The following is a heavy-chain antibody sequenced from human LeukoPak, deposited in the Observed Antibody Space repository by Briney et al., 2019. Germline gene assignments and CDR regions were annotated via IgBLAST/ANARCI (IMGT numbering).Heavy chain of an antibody. Sequence: SETLSLTCKVSGYPIGLDYYWVWIRLAPGRGLQWIGGFHRGRIQYNSALKSRVTISIDSSKNQFSLRMWPVTAADTAFYFCARAPSSYESGNGYPNLGWLDPWGQGALVPVSS. J-gene: IGHJ5*02. D-gene: IGHD5-24*01. CDR1: GYPIGLDYY. CDR3: ARAPSSYESGNGYPNLGWLDP. V-gene: IGHV4-38-2*02. CDR2: FHRGRI.